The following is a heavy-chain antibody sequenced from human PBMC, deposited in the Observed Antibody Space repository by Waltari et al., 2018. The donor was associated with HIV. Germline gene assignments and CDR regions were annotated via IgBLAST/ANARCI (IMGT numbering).Heavy chain of an antibody. J-gene: IGHJ6*03. CDR2: INHSGST. Sequence: QVQLQQWGAGLLKPSETLSLTCAVYGGSFSGYYWSWIRQPPGKGLEWIGEINHSGSTNYNPSLKSRVTISVDTSKNQFSLKLSSVTAADTAVYYCARGPVIKTWYYYYMDVWGKGTTVTVSS. CDR1: GGSFSGYY. CDR3: ARGPVIKTWYYYYMDV. V-gene: IGHV4-34*01.